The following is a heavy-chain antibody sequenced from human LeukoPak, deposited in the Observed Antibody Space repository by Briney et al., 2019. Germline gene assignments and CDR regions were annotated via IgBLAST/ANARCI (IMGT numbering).Heavy chain of an antibody. CDR2: IYTSGST. V-gene: IGHV4-61*02. Sequence: PSQTLSLTCTVSGGSISSGSYYWSWIRQPAGKGLEWIGRIYTSGSTNYNPSLKSRVTISVDTSKNQFSLKLSSVTAADTAVYYCARDYGGNDRPFDYWGQGTLVTVSS. J-gene: IGHJ4*02. CDR3: ARDYGGNDRPFDY. CDR1: GGSISSGSYY. D-gene: IGHD4-23*01.